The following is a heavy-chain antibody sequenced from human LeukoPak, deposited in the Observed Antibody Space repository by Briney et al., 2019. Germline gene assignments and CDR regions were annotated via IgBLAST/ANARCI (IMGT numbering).Heavy chain of an antibody. D-gene: IGHD3-10*01. CDR3: ASTGGYGSGTYDYYYFGMDV. Sequence: GGSLRLSCAASGFTFSSYEMNWVRQAPGKGLEWVAYVTSSGRIIYYADSVKGRFTISRDNAKNSLYLQMNSLRAEDTAVYYCASTGGYGSGTYDYYYFGMDVWGQGTTVTVSS. CDR2: VTSSGRII. V-gene: IGHV3-48*03. J-gene: IGHJ6*02. CDR1: GFTFSSYE.